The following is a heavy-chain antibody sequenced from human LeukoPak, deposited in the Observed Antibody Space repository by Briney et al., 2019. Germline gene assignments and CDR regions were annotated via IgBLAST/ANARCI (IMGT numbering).Heavy chain of an antibody. CDR1: GHSISSPYY. V-gene: IGHV4-38-2*02. Sequence: SSETLSLTCTVSGHSISSPYYWAWIRQPPGKGLEWIGSISHGATTYYKPSLNSRLTISIDVSKNHFSLELTSVTATDTAVYYCARDNSVGDIAWWFDPWGQGTLVTVSS. CDR3: ARDNSVGDIAWWFDP. D-gene: IGHD3-16*02. CDR2: ISHGATT. J-gene: IGHJ5*02.